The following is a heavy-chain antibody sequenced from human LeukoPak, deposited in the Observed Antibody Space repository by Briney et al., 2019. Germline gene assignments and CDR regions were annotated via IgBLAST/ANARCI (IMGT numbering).Heavy chain of an antibody. J-gene: IGHJ3*02. CDR1: GFTVSSNY. CDR3: ARSSGYSYGPGGDAFDI. V-gene: IGHV3-66*01. D-gene: IGHD5-18*01. CDR2: IYSGGTT. Sequence: GGSLRLSCAASGFTVSSNYMSWVRQAPGKGLEWVSVIYSGGTTYYADSVKGRFTISRDNSKNTLYLQMNSLRAEDTAVYYCARSSGYSYGPGGDAFDIWGQGTMVTVSS.